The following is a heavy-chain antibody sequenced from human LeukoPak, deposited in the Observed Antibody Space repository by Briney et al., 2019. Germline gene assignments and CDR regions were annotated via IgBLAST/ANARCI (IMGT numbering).Heavy chain of an antibody. J-gene: IGHJ4*02. V-gene: IGHV3-23*01. CDR3: AKGKGSEAAHFDY. Sequence: PGGSLRLSCAASGFTFSSYAMSWVRQAPGKGLEWVSAISGSSGSTYYADSVKGRFTISRDKSKNTLYLQMNSLRAEDTAVYYCAKGKGSEAAHFDYWGQGTLVTVSS. D-gene: IGHD2-15*01. CDR2: ISGSSGST. CDR1: GFTFSSYA.